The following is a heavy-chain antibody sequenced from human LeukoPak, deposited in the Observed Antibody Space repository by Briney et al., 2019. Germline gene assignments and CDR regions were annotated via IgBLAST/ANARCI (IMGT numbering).Heavy chain of an antibody. CDR1: GGSFSGYY. J-gene: IGHJ4*02. D-gene: IGHD4-11*01. CDR3: ARGYSNWDY. CDR2: INHSGST. V-gene: IGHV4-34*01. Sequence: PSETLSLTCAVYGGSFSGYYWSWIRQPPGKGLEWIGEINHSGSTNHNPSLKGRVTISVDTSKNQFSLKLSSVTAADTAVYYCARGYSNWDYWGQGTLVTVSS.